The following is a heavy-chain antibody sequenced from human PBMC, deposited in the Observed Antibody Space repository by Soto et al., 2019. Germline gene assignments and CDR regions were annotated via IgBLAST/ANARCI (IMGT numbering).Heavy chain of an antibody. D-gene: IGHD4-17*01. J-gene: IGHJ5*02. V-gene: IGHV4-30-4*01. Sequence: ASETLSLTCTVSGGSISTGGYYWSWIRQPPGKGLEWIGYIYYSGNTYYNPSLKSRVTISVDTSKNQFSLKLSSVTAADTAVYYCARAGGDHDYGDYLDWFDPWGQGTLVTVSS. CDR1: GGSISTGGYY. CDR2: IYYSGNT. CDR3: ARAGGDHDYGDYLDWFDP.